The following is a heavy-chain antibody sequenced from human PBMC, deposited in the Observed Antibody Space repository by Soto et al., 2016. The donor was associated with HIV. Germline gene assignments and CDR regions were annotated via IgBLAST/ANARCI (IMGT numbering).Heavy chain of an antibody. CDR3: ARDPGYYYMDV. Sequence: VQLVESGGGVVQPGRSLRLSCAASGFTFSSYGMHWVRQAPGKGLEWVAVIWYDGSNKYYADSVKGRFTISRDNSKNTLYLQMNSLRAEDTAVYYCARDPGYYYMDVVGQRGPRSTVSS. J-gene: IGHJ6*03. V-gene: IGHV3-33*01. CDR1: GFTFSSYG. CDR2: IWYDGSNK.